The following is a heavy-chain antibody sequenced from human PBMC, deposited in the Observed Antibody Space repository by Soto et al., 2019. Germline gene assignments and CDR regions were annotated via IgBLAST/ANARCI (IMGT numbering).Heavy chain of an antibody. J-gene: IGHJ4*02. V-gene: IGHV4-61*01. CDR3: ARTTAVPNSLRSRYFFDY. Sequence: SETLSLTCSVSGGSVSDKTYYWSWIRQPPGKRLEWIGYVYYSGTTNYNPSLKSRVTISVDLTKNQFSLRLSSVTTADTALYYCARTTAVPNSLRSRYFFDYWGQGTLVTVS. CDR1: GGSVSDKTYY. CDR2: VYYSGTT. D-gene: IGHD4-17*01.